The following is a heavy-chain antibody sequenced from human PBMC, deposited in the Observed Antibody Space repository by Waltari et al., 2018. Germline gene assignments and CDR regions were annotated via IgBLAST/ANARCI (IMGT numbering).Heavy chain of an antibody. CDR3: ARDLTVTAIDYYYGMDV. CDR1: GFTFRSYS. CDR2: ISSSSSYI. Sequence: EVQLVESGGGLVKPGGSLRLSCAASGFTFRSYSLNWVRQAPGKGLEWVSSISSSSSYIYYADSVKGRFTISRDNAKNSLYLQMNSLRAEDTAVYYCARDLTVTAIDYYYGMDVWGQGTTVTVSS. V-gene: IGHV3-21*01. D-gene: IGHD4-4*01. J-gene: IGHJ6*02.